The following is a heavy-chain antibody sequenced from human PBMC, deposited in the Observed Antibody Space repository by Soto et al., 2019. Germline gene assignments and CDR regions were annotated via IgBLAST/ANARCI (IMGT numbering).Heavy chain of an antibody. V-gene: IGHV1-69*06. Sequence: QVQLVQSGAEVKKPGSSVKVSCKASGGTFSSYAINWVRQAPGQGLEWMGGIIPIFGTANYAQKFQGRVAITADKSTTTAYMELTSVRSEDTAVYYCARLGDSGSYFVFWGQGTLVTVSS. J-gene: IGHJ4*02. CDR1: GGTFSSYA. CDR3: ARLGDSGSYFVF. D-gene: IGHD3-10*01. CDR2: IIPIFGTA.